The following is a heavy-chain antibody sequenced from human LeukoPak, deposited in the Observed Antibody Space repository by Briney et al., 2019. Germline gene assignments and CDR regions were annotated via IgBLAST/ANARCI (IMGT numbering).Heavy chain of an antibody. D-gene: IGHD5-24*01. CDR2: INQDGSGE. V-gene: IGHV3-7*01. CDR1: GFPFSTYW. Sequence: GGSLRLSCTASGFPFSTYWLSWVRQAPGKGLEWVANINQDGSGEYYAGSVKGRFTIARDNAKNSLYLQMNSLRAEDTAVYYCARDRTRDGYNQGRVFDYWGQGTLVTVSS. CDR3: ARDRTRDGYNQGRVFDY. J-gene: IGHJ4*02.